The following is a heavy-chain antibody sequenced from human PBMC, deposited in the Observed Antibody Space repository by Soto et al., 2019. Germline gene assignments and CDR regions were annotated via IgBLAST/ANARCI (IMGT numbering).Heavy chain of an antibody. CDR1: GFTFSSLG. D-gene: IGHD3-3*02. CDR3: AKGRFDVVTISPFDP. V-gene: IGHV3-30*18. Sequence: GGSLRLSCAASGFTFSSLGMHWVRQAPGKGLEWVAVISYDGTEEKYADSVKGRATVSRDNSKNTVYLQMNRLRGDYSAIYYCAKGRFDVVTISPFDPRGQGTLVTVSS. J-gene: IGHJ4*01. CDR2: ISYDGTEE.